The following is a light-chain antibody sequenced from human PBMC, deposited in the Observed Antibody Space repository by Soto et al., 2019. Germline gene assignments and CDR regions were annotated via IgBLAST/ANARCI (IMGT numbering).Light chain of an antibody. J-gene: IGKJ3*01. CDR3: QQLNTYPLFT. CDR2: AAS. V-gene: IGKV1-9*01. CDR1: QDISRY. Sequence: DIQLTQSPSFLSASVGDRVTITCRASQDISRYLAWYQQKAGKAPKLLIYAASTLQKRVPSRFSGSGSGTEFTLTISSLQPHDFATSYCQQLNTYPLFTFGPGTEVDI.